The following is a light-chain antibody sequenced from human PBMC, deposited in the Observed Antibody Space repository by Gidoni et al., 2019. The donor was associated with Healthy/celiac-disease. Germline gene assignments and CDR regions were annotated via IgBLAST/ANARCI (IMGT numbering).Light chain of an antibody. Sequence: ISSWLAWYQQKPGKAPKLLIYKASSLESGVPSTFSGSGSGTEFTLTISSLQPDDFATYYCQQYEGTFGQGTKVEIK. CDR2: KAS. CDR3: QQYEGT. V-gene: IGKV1-5*03. J-gene: IGKJ1*01. CDR1: ISSW.